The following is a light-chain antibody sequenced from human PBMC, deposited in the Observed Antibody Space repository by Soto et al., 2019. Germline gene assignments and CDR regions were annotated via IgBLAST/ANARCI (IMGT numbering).Light chain of an antibody. V-gene: IGLV2-11*01. CDR2: DVS. CDR3: CSYAGSYTNV. CDR1: SSDVGGYKY. Sequence: QSVLTQPRSVSGAPGQSVTISCTGTSSDVGGYKYVSLYQQHPGKAPKLMGYDVSKRPPGVPDRFSGSKSGNTASLTISGLQAEDEADYYSCSYAGSYTNVFATATKVTVL. J-gene: IGLJ1*01.